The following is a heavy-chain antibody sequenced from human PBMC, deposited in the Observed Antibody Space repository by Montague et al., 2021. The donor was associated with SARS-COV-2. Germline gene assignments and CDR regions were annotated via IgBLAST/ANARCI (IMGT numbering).Heavy chain of an antibody. CDR1: GFTFSSYA. CDR2: ISYDGSNK. J-gene: IGHJ5*02. Sequence: SLRFSCAASGFTFSSYAMHWVRQAPGKGLEWVAVISYDGSNKYYADSVKGRFTISRDNSKNTLYLQMNSLRAEDTAVYYCARAGTGSYFSWFDPWGQGTLVTVSS. V-gene: IGHV3-30*04. D-gene: IGHD1-26*01. CDR3: ARAGTGSYFSWFDP.